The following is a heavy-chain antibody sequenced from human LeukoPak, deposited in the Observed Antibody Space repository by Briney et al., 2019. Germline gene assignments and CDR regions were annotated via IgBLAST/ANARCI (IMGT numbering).Heavy chain of an antibody. CDR1: GGSISSGDYY. V-gene: IGHV4-61*08. CDR3: ARDRRYYYDSSGYDPFYFDY. Sequence: PSETLSLTCTVSGGSISSGDYYWSWIRQPPGKGLEWIGYIYYSGSTNYNPSLKSRVTISVDTSKNQFSLKLSSVTAADTAVYYCARDRRYYYDSSGYDPFYFDYWGQGTLVTVSS. D-gene: IGHD3-22*01. CDR2: IYYSGST. J-gene: IGHJ4*02.